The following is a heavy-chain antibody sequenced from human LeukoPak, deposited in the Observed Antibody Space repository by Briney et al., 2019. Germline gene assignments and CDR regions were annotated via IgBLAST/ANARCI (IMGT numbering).Heavy chain of an antibody. V-gene: IGHV3-11*04. Sequence: GGSLRLSCVASGFSLSDYYMSWIRQAPGKGLEWVSYIGSTIYYADSVKGRLTISRDNAKNSLYLQMNSLRAEDTAVYYCARVGQQSYSLRWGQGTLVIVSS. CDR3: ARVGQQSYSLR. CDR2: IGSTI. D-gene: IGHD6-13*01. CDR1: GFSLSDYY. J-gene: IGHJ4*02.